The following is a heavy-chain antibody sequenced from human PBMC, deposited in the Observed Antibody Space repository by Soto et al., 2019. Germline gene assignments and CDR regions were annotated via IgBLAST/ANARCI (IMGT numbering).Heavy chain of an antibody. CDR3: ARALGIAAGYWFDP. Sequence: PSETVSLTCTVAGGSISSDYWSWIRQPPGKGLEWIGYIYNSGSTNYNPTLKSRVTISVDTSKNQFSLKLSSVTAADPAVYYCARALGIAAGYWFDPWGQGTLVTVSS. CDR2: IYNSGST. V-gene: IGHV4-59*08. J-gene: IGHJ5*02. D-gene: IGHD6-13*01. CDR1: GGSISSDY.